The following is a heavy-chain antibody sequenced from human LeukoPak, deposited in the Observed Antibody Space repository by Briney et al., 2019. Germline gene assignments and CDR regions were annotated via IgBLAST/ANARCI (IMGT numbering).Heavy chain of an antibody. V-gene: IGHV4-34*01. CDR3: ARARGDYYDSSGYYSAFDY. J-gene: IGHJ4*02. Sequence: SETLSLTCAVYGGPFSGYYWSWIRQPPGKGLEWIGEINHSGSANYNPSLKSRVTISVDMSKNQFSLKLSSVTAADTAVYYYARARGDYYDSSGYYSAFDYWGQGTLVTVSS. CDR2: INHSGSA. CDR1: GGPFSGYY. D-gene: IGHD3-22*01.